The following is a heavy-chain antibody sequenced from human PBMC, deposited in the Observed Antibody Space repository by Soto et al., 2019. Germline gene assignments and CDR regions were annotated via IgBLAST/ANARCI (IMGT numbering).Heavy chain of an antibody. D-gene: IGHD3-16*01. V-gene: IGHV4-31*03. J-gene: IGHJ4*02. CDR1: GGSISSGDYY. CDR2: IYYSGST. Sequence: QVQLQESGPGLVKPSQTLSLTCTVSGGSISSGDYYWSWIRQHPGKGLEWIGYIYYSGSTYSNPSVKSRLTISVDTSKNQFSLKLSSVTAADTAVYYCARGGREWLPADWGQGTLVTVSS. CDR3: ARGGREWLPAD.